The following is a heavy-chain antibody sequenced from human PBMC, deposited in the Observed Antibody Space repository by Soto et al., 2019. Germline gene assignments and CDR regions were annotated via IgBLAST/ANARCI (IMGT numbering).Heavy chain of an antibody. Sequence: QVQLRESGPGLVKPSQTLSLTCTVSGASISSGDFVWSWIRQPPGKGLEWTGYVRYSGSTYYNPSLKSGVTISVDTSKNQFSLTLSSVTAADTAVYYCARLGGSVDDWGQGTLVTVS. CDR3: ARLGGSVDD. CDR2: VRYSGST. J-gene: IGHJ4*02. V-gene: IGHV4-30-4*01. D-gene: IGHD1-26*01. CDR1: GASISSGDFV.